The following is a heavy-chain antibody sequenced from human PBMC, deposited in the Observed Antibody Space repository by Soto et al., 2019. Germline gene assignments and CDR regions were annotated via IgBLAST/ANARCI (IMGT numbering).Heavy chain of an antibody. D-gene: IGHD3-22*01. J-gene: IGHJ3*02. CDR1: GFTFRSYA. V-gene: IGHV3-30-3*01. CDR2: ISYDGANK. Sequence: QVHLVESGGGVVQPGSSLRLSCEASGFTFRSYAMHWVRQAPGKGLEWVTMISYDGANKYYADAVKGRFTISRDTSQARLYLEMKSLRTEDTAVYKCVRGHMIGVGIEAFEIWGQGTMVIVSS. CDR3: VRGHMIGVGIEAFEI.